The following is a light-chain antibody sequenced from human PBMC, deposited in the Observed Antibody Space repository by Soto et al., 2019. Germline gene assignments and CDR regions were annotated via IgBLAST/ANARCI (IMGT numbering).Light chain of an antibody. CDR3: KSYAGSNTYV. CDR2: EVV. J-gene: IGLJ1*01. Sequence: QSALTQPPSASGSPGQSVTISCTGTKNDIGVYDFVSWYQHHPGKAPRLIIYEVVQRPSGVPDRFPGSKSGNTASLTVSGLQAADEADYFCKSYAGSNTYVFGSGTK. CDR1: KNDIGVYDF. V-gene: IGLV2-8*01.